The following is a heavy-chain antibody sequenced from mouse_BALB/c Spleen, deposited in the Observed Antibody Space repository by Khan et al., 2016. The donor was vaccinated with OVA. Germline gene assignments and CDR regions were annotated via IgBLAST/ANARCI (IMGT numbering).Heavy chain of an antibody. CDR2: IYPGTDNT. Sequence: QVQLQQSGAELVRPGASVKLSCKTSGYIFTSYWIHWVKQWSGQGLEWIARIYPGTDNTYYNAKLKDKATVTADKSSSTAYMQLSSLKSEDSAVYFCAREEALYYFDYWGQGTTLTVSS. D-gene: IGHD3-2*02. J-gene: IGHJ2*01. CDR3: AREEALYYFDY. CDR1: GYIFTSYW. V-gene: IGHV1S132*01.